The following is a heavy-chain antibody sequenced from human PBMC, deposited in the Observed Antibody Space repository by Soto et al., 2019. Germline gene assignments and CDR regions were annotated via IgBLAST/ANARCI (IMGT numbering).Heavy chain of an antibody. CDR1: GFSFSNYE. V-gene: IGHV3-48*03. CDR3: ARDRAAGGY. Sequence: GGSLRLSCAASGFSFSNYEMNWVRQAPGKGLEWVAYISSGGDTIHYADSVRGRFTVSRDNARNSLSLQMNTLRAEDTALYYCARDRAAGGYWGQGTLVTVSS. J-gene: IGHJ4*02. CDR2: ISSGGDTI. D-gene: IGHD6-13*01.